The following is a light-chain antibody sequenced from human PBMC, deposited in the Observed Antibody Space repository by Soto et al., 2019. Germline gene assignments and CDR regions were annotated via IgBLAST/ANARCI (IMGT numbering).Light chain of an antibody. CDR3: QQYKSSSPYT. CDR1: QSITNW. CDR2: RAS. V-gene: IGKV1-5*03. Sequence: DIQMTQSPSTVSASVGDRVIITCRASQSITNWLAWYQQRPGKAPRLLIHRASNLESGDPSRFSGSGSGTDFTLTISSLQPDDFATYYCQQYKSSSPYTFGQGTKVDMK. J-gene: IGKJ2*01.